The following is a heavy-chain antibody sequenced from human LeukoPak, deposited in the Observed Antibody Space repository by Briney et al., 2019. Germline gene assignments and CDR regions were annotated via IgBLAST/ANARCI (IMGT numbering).Heavy chain of an antibody. J-gene: IGHJ4*02. Sequence: SETLFLTCAVSGGSIRSSSYYWGWIRQPPGKGLEWIGSIYYSGTTYYNPSLKSRVTISVDTSKNQFSLNLNSVTAADTAVYYCATQVGADRTYFDYWGQGTLVTVSS. CDR3: ATQVGADRTYFDY. CDR1: GGSIRSSSYY. CDR2: IYYSGTT. V-gene: IGHV4-39*01. D-gene: IGHD2-2*01.